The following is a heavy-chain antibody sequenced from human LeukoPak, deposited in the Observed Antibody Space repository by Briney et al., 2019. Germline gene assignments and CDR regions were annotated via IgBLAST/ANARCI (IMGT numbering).Heavy chain of an antibody. D-gene: IGHD3-16*01. J-gene: IGHJ1*01. CDR1: GFTFSSYW. CDR3: AREYDLQH. V-gene: IGHV3-7*01. CDR2: IKQDGSEK. Sequence: GRSLRLSCEASGFTFSSYWMSWVRQAPGKGLEWVANIKQDGSEKYYVDSVKDRFTISRDNAKNSLYLQMNSLGAEDTAVYYCAREYDLQHWGQGTLVTVSS.